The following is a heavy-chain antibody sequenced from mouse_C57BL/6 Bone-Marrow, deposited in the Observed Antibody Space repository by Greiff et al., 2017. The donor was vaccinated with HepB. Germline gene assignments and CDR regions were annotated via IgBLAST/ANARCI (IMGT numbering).Heavy chain of an antibody. V-gene: IGHV5-9*01. CDR2: ISGGGGNT. Sequence: EVKLVESGGGLVKPGGSLKLSCAASGFTFSSYTMSWVRQTPEKRLEWVATISGGGGNTYYPDSVKGRFTISRDNAKNTLYLQMSSLRSEDTALYYCARHDCGNYVGHFDVWGTGTTVTVSS. D-gene: IGHD2-1*01. J-gene: IGHJ1*03. CDR3: ARHDCGNYVGHFDV. CDR1: GFTFSSYT.